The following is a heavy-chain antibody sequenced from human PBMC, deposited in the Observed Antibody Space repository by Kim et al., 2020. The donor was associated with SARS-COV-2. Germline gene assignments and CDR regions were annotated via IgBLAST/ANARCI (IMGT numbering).Heavy chain of an antibody. D-gene: IGHD6-19*01. V-gene: IGHV6-1*01. Sequence: DYAVSVKGRIIVNLDTSKNQFSLHLTSVSPEDTAIYYCAREVAGTGAFDIWGQGTVVTASS. J-gene: IGHJ3*02. CDR3: AREVAGTGAFDI.